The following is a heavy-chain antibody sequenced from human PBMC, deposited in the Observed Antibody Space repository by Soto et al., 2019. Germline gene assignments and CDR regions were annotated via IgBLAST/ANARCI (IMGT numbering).Heavy chain of an antibody. V-gene: IGHV2-70*01. D-gene: IGHD6-6*01. CDR3: ARISYSSSSWSYYYYYGMDV. Sequence: SGPTLVNPTQTLTLTCTFSGFSLSTSGMCVSWIRQPPGKALGWLALIDWDDDKYYSTSLKTRLTISKDTSKNQVVLTMTNMDPVDTATYYCARISYSSSSWSYYYYYGMDVWGQGTTVTVSS. CDR1: GFSLSTSGMC. CDR2: IDWDDDK. J-gene: IGHJ6*02.